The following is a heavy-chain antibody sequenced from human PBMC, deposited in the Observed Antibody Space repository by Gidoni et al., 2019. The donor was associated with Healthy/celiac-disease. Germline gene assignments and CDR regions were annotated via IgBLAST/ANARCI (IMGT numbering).Heavy chain of an antibody. CDR1: GGSISSGGYY. D-gene: IGHD3-10*01. V-gene: IGHV4-31*03. CDR3: ARDRRVRGEKWYFDL. CDR2: IYYSGST. J-gene: IGHJ2*01. Sequence: QVQLQESGPGLVKPSQTLSLTCTVSGGSISSGGYYWSWIRQHPGKGLEWIGYIYYSGSTYYNPSLKSRVTISVDTSKNQFSLKLSSVTAADTAVYYCARDRRVRGEKWYFDLWGRGTLVTVSS.